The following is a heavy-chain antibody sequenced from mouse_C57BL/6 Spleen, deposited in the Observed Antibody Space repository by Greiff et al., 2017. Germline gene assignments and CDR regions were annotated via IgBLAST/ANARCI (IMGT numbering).Heavy chain of an antibody. CDR1: GYSITSGYY. Sequence: EVKLMESGPGLVKPSQSLSLTCSVTGYSITSGYYWNWIRQFPGNKLEWMGYISYDGSNNYNPSLKNRISITRDTSKNQFFLTLNSVTTEDTATYYCASNWDYFDDWGQGTTLTVSS. V-gene: IGHV3-6*01. CDR3: ASNWDYFDD. D-gene: IGHD4-1*01. J-gene: IGHJ2*01. CDR2: ISYDGSN.